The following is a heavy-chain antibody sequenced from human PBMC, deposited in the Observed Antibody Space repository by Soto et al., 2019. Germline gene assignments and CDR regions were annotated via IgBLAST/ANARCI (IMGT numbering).Heavy chain of an antibody. CDR1: GFTFSNYA. CDR2: ISGSGGST. CDR3: AKAGDSSGYYYSVYFDY. V-gene: IGHV3-23*01. Sequence: PGGSLRLSCAASGFTFSNYAINWVRQAPGKGLEWVSAISGSGGSTYYADSVNGRFTISRDNSKNTLYLQLNGLRAEDTAVYYCAKAGDSSGYYYSVYFDYWGQGTLVTVSS. D-gene: IGHD3-22*01. J-gene: IGHJ4*02.